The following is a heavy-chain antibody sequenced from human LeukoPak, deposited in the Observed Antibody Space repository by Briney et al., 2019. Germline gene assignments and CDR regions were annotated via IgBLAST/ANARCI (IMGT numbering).Heavy chain of an antibody. J-gene: IGHJ4*02. CDR1: GGSFSGYY. D-gene: IGHD2-2*03. V-gene: IGHV4-34*01. CDR3: ARVPSFGYCSSTSCYAGSFDY. CDR2: INHSGST. Sequence: SETLSLTCAVYGGSFSGYYRSWIRQPPGKGLEWIGEINHSGSTNYNPSLKSRVTISVDTSKNQFSLKLSSVNAADTAVYYCARVPSFGYCSSTSCYAGSFDYWGQGTLVTVSS.